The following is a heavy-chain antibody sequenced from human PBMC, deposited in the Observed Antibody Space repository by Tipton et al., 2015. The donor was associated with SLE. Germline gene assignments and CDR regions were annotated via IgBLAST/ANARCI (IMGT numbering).Heavy chain of an antibody. D-gene: IGHD2-8*01. V-gene: IGHV4-31*03. Sequence: TLSLTCTVSGGSISSGGYYWSWIRQSPGKGLEWIGYISYSGSTNYNSSLKSRLTISVDTSKNQFSLKLSSVTAADTAVYYCARDVGGYNTTGYHLLGHFDFWGQGTLVTVSS. J-gene: IGHJ4*02. CDR3: ARDVGGYNTTGYHLLGHFDF. CDR2: ISYSGST. CDR1: GGSISSGGYY.